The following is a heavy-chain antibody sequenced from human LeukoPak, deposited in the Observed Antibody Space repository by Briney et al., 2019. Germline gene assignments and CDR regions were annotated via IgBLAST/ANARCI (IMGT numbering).Heavy chain of an antibody. CDR1: GYTFIRYG. Sequence: ASVKVSCKASGYTFIRYGITWLRQAPGQGPEWMGWISPNNGKTDSAQNFQGRVSMATDTSTDTAYMELRRLRSDDTAVYYCARVVREDCHTGTCFSWFDPWGQGTLVIVSS. V-gene: IGHV1-18*01. J-gene: IGHJ5*02. D-gene: IGHD2-15*01. CDR3: ARVVREDCHTGTCFSWFDP. CDR2: ISPNNGKT.